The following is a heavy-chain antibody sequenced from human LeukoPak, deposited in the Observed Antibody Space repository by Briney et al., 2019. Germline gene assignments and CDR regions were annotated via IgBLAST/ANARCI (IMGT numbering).Heavy chain of an antibody. J-gene: IGHJ4*02. Sequence: PGGSLRLSCAASGFTFSSYSMNWVRQAPGKGLEWVSVIYHSGNTDYADSVKGRFTISRDNSKNTVYLQMSSLRAEDTAVYYCARVRVTGYSNFAYWGQGTLVTVSS. D-gene: IGHD3-9*01. V-gene: IGHV3-53*01. CDR1: GFTFSSYS. CDR2: IYHSGNT. CDR3: ARVRVTGYSNFAY.